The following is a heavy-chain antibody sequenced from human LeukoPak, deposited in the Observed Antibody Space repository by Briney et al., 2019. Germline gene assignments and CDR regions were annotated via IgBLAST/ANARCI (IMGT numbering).Heavy chain of an antibody. D-gene: IGHD5-12*01. CDR3: AKNEVWWLPDS. CDR1: GITFSSYG. CDR2: ISSTGGTT. J-gene: IGHJ4*02. V-gene: IGHV3-23*01. Sequence: GGSLRLSCAASGITFSSYGMSWVRQAPGKGLEWVSSISSTGGTTYYADSVKGRFTISRDNSKNTLYLQMNSLRAEDTALYYCAKNEVWWLPDSWGQGTLVTVSS.